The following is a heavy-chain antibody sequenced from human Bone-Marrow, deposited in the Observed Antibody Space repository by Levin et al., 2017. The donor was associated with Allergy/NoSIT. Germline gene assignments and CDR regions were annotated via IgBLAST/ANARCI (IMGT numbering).Heavy chain of an antibody. V-gene: IGHV4-39*01. D-gene: IGHD4-17*01. CDR3: ARIIDYDYYFDS. Sequence: AGGSLRLSCSVSGGSINTGRYYWGWIRQPPGKGLDWIGNIHHSGTTYYNPSLKSRVTISVDTSKNQFSLKLSSVTAADTAVYYCARIIDYDYYFDSWGQGIVVTVSS. CDR1: GGSINTGRYY. CDR2: IHHSGTT. J-gene: IGHJ4*02.